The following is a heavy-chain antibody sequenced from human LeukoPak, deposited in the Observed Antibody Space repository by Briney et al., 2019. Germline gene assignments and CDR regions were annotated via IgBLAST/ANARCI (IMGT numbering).Heavy chain of an antibody. CDR3: VKDSTISGVFDY. CDR2: ISANGGST. J-gene: IGHJ4*02. Sequence: PGGSLRLSCSASGFTFSRFGMHWVRQAPGKGLEYVSSISANGGSTDYADSVKGRFTISRDNSKNTLYLQVSSLRAEDTAVYYCVKDSTISGVFDYWGQGTLVTVSS. V-gene: IGHV3-64D*06. CDR1: GFTFSRFG. D-gene: IGHD1-26*01.